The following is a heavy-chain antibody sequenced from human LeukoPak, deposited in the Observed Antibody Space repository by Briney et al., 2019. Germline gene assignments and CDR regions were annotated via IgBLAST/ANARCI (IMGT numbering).Heavy chain of an antibody. CDR3: ARVRTAWLGEYLGFDY. J-gene: IGHJ4*02. CDR1: GGSISSHY. Sequence: SETLSLTCTVSGGSISSHYWSWIRQPPGKGLEWIGYIYYSGSTNYNPSLKSRVTISVDTSKNQFSLKLSSVTAADTAVYYCARVRTAWLGEYLGFDYWGQGTLVTVSS. CDR2: IYYSGST. D-gene: IGHD3-10*01. V-gene: IGHV4-59*11.